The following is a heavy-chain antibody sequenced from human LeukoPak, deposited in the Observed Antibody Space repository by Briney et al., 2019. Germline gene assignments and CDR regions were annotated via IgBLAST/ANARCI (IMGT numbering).Heavy chain of an antibody. Sequence: PGGSLRLSCAAAGFTFSSYAMNWVRQAPGKGLVWVSAINGGGGSTYYADSVKGRFTISRDNSKNTLFLQMNSLRAEDTAIYYCVKGPLVRLDYWGQGTLVTVSS. CDR1: GFTFSSYA. CDR3: VKGPLVRLDY. V-gene: IGHV3-23*01. J-gene: IGHJ4*02. CDR2: INGGGGST. D-gene: IGHD6-13*01.